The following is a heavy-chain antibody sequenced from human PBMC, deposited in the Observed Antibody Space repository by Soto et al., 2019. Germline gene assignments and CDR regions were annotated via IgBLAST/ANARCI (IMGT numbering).Heavy chain of an antibody. CDR3: ARVSYGGNSFGLYFDY. CDR1: GGSISSGGYY. CDR2: IYYSGST. D-gene: IGHD4-17*01. V-gene: IGHV4-31*03. Sequence: QVQLQESGPGLVKPSQTLSLTCTVSGGSISSGGYYWSWIRQHPGKGLEWIGYIYYSGSTYYNPSLKSRVTISVDTSKNQYSLKLSSVTAADTAVYYCARVSYGGNSFGLYFDYWGQGTLVTVSS. J-gene: IGHJ4*02.